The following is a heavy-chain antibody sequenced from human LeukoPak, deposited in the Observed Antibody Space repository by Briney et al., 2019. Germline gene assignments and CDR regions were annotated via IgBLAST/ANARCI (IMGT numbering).Heavy chain of an antibody. J-gene: IGHJ5*02. D-gene: IGHD3-10*01. Sequence: GGSLRLSCAASGFTFSSYSMNWVRQAPGKGLEWVSSISSSSSYTYYADSVKGRFTISRDNSKNTLYLQMNSLRAGDTAVYYCAKDDSRGSGSSGWFDPWGQGTLVTVSS. CDR1: GFTFSSYS. V-gene: IGHV3-21*04. CDR2: ISSSSSYT. CDR3: AKDDSRGSGSSGWFDP.